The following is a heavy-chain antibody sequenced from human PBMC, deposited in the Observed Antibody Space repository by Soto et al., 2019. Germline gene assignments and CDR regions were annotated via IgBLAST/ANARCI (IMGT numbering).Heavy chain of an antibody. CDR3: ARHGEGYCSSTSCYYYYGMDV. D-gene: IGHD2-2*01. J-gene: IGHJ6*02. Sequence: GESLKSSCKGSGYSFTSYWISWVRQMPGKGLEWMGRIDPSDSYTNYSPSFQGHVTISADKSISTAYLQWSSLKASDTAMYYCARHGEGYCSSTSCYYYYGMDVWGQGTTVTVSS. V-gene: IGHV5-10-1*01. CDR1: GYSFTSYW. CDR2: IDPSDSYT.